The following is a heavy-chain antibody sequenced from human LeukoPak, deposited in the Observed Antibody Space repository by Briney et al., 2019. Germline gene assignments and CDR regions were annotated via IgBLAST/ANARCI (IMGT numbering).Heavy chain of an antibody. CDR3: AAMGSSYGI. D-gene: IGHD5-18*01. V-gene: IGHV3-9*01. J-gene: IGHJ4*02. Sequence: GRSLRLSCAASGFTFDDYAMHWVRQAPGKGLEWVSGISWNSGSIGYADSVKGRFTISRDNAKNSLYLQMNSLRAEDTALYYCAAMGSSYGIWGQGTLVTVSS. CDR2: ISWNSGSI. CDR1: GFTFDDYA.